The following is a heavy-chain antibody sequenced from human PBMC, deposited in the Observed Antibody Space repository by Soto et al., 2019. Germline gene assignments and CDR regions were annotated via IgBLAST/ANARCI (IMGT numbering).Heavy chain of an antibody. CDR1: VGSISSYY. Sequence: QVQLQESGPGLVKPSETLSLTCTVSVGSISSYYWSWIRQPPGKGLEWIVYIYYSGSTNYNPSLKSRVTISVDTTKNQFSLKLSSVTAADTAVYYCARTTYYAFWSGYHEGRDFDYWGQGTLVTVSS. CDR2: IYYSGST. D-gene: IGHD3-3*01. V-gene: IGHV4-59*01. J-gene: IGHJ4*02. CDR3: ARTTYYAFWSGYHEGRDFDY.